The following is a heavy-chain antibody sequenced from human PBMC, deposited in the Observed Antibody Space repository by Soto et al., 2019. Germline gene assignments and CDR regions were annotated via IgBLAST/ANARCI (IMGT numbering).Heavy chain of an antibody. CDR3: ARGTTTTVTNYYYYGMDV. CDR2: MNPNSGNT. D-gene: IGHD4-17*01. Sequence: QVQLVQSGAEVKKPGASVKVSCKASGYTFTSYDINWVRQATGQGLEWMGWMNPNSGNTGYAQKXQGRVTMTRNXFITTXXMELSSLRSEDTAVYYCARGTTTTVTNYYYYGMDVWGQGTTVTVSS. J-gene: IGHJ6*02. CDR1: GYTFTSYD. V-gene: IGHV1-8*01.